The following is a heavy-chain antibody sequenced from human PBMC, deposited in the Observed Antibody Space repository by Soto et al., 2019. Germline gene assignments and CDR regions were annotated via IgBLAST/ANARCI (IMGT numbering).Heavy chain of an antibody. CDR1: GGSISSSSYY. CDR3: ARHVRLGYGDFDY. D-gene: IGHD4-17*01. V-gene: IGHV4-39*01. J-gene: IGHJ4*02. CDR2: IYYSGST. Sequence: SETLSLTCTVSGGSISSSSYYWGWIRQPPGKGLEWIGSIYYSGSTYYNPSLKSRVTISVDTSKNQFSLKLSSVTAADTAVYYCARHVRLGYGDFDYWGQGTLVTVSS.